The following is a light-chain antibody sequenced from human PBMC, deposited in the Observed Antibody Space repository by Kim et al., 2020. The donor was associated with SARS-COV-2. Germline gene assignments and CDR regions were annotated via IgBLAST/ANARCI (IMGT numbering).Light chain of an antibody. V-gene: IGLV3-19*01. CDR1: SIRSYY. CDR3: NSRDSNDNVV. Sequence: SSELTQDPAVSVALGQTVRITCQGDSIRSYYATWYQQKPGQAPILIIYGKNNRPSGIPDRFSGSSSGNTASLTITGTQAGDEADYYCNSRDSNDNVVFGG. J-gene: IGLJ2*01. CDR2: GKN.